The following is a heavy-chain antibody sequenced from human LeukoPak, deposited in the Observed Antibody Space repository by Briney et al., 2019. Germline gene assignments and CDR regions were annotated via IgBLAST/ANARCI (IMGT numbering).Heavy chain of an antibody. Sequence: ASVKVSCKASGGTFSSYAISWVRQAPGQGLEWMGWISAYNGNTNYAQKLQGRVTMTTDTSTSTAYMELRSLRSDDTAVYYCARADFGYNRKAFDIWGQGTMVTVSS. CDR2: ISAYNGNT. CDR3: ARADFGYNRKAFDI. V-gene: IGHV1-18*01. D-gene: IGHD1-14*01. J-gene: IGHJ3*02. CDR1: GGTFSSYA.